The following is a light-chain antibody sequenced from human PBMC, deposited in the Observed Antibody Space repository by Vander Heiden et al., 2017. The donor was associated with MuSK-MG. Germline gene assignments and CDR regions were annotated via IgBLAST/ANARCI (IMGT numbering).Light chain of an antibody. CDR3: CSSAGINTVV. J-gene: IGLJ2*01. CDR2: AVI. CDR1: GIDAGDHNL. Sequence: PPPHSVSVSRGPGQSDTTSRTALGIDAGDHNLFSWYQQHPGKATNPIIYAVIRRPAVVSSRFSGTTSCNTASLTISGRQADDEGDYYCCSSAGINTVVFGGGTKLTVL. V-gene: IGLV2-23*02.